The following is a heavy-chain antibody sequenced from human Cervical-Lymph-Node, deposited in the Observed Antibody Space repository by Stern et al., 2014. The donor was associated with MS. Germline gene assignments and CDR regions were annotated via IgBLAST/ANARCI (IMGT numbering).Heavy chain of an antibody. CDR3: ASVAVAGTGDQHYYYGLDV. D-gene: IGHD6-19*01. Sequence: EEQLVESGGGLVKPGGSLRLSCAASGFTFRTYTMNWVRQAPGKGLEWISSISARSADINYADSVKGRFTISRDNAKKSLFLQMNSLRVEDTAVYYCASVAVAGTGDQHYYYGLDVWGQGTTVTVSS. CDR2: ISARSADI. V-gene: IGHV3-21*01. CDR1: GFTFRTYT. J-gene: IGHJ6*02.